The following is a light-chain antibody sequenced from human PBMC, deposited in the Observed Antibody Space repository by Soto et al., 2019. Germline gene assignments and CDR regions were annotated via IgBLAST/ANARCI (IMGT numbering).Light chain of an antibody. J-gene: IGKJ2*01. CDR3: QQYNSYSSTT. Sequence: DIQMTQSPSTLSASVGDRVTITCRASQSISSWLAWYQQKPGRAPKLLIHKASSLESGVPSRFSGSGSETEFTLTICSLQPDDSATYYCQQYNSYSSTTFGQGTKLEIK. V-gene: IGKV1-5*03. CDR2: KAS. CDR1: QSISSW.